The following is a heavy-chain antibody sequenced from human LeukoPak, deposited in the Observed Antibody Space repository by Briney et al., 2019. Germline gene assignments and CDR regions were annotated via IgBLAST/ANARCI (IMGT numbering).Heavy chain of an antibody. J-gene: IGHJ3*02. CDR1: GGSFSDYY. CDR2: INHRGST. Sequence: PSETLSLTCAVYGGSFSDYYWTWIRQPPGKGLEWIGEINHRGSTHHNPSLKSRVTISVDTSKKQFSLKLSSVTAADTAVYYCATYSTGFDIWGQGTVVTVSS. D-gene: IGHD6-19*01. CDR3: ATYSTGFDI. V-gene: IGHV4-34*01.